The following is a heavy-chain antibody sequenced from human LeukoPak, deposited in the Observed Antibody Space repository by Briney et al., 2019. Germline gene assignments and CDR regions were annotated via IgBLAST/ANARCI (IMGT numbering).Heavy chain of an antibody. D-gene: IGHD6-19*01. CDR3: ARGLAPFNGWYYYDYYYYYGMDV. Sequence: ASVKVSCKASGYTFTSYAMHWVRQAPGQRLEWMGWINAGNGNTKYSQKFQGRVTIARDTSASTAYMELSSLRSEDTAVYYCARGLAPFNGWYYYDYYYYYGMDVWGQGTTVTVSS. CDR1: GYTFTSYA. V-gene: IGHV1-3*01. J-gene: IGHJ6*02. CDR2: INAGNGNT.